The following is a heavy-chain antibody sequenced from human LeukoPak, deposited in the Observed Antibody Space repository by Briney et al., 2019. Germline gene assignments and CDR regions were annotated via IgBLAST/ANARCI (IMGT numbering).Heavy chain of an antibody. V-gene: IGHV4-39*01. Sequence: KPSETLSLTCTVSGGSISSSSYYWGWIRQPPGKGLEWIGSIYYSGSTYYNPSLKSRVTISVDTSKNQFSLKLSSVTAADTAVYYYARLLGEMYSSWGYFDYWGQGTLVTVSS. CDR1: GGSISSSSYY. J-gene: IGHJ4*02. CDR3: ARLLGEMYSSWGYFDY. D-gene: IGHD6-6*01. CDR2: IYYSGST.